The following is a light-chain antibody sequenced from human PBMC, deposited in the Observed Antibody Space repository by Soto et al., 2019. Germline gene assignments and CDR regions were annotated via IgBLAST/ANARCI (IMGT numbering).Light chain of an antibody. CDR1: QYINTR. CDR3: QQRHNWPIT. V-gene: IGKV3-11*01. Sequence: EIVLTQSPATLSSFPGDSVTLSCRASQYINTRLAWYQHRPGQPPRIIIYDTSNRATGIPARFSGSGSGTDFTLTISGLEPADLGVYYCQQRHNWPITFGQGTR. J-gene: IGKJ5*01. CDR2: DTS.